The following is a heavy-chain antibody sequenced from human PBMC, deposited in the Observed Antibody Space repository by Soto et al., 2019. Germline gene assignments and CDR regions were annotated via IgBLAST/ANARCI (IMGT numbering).Heavy chain of an antibody. CDR3: AIQIYDSDTGPNFQYYFDS. CDR1: GYSFAGYW. CDR2: IDPSDSQT. Sequence: GESLKISCKGSGYSFAGYWITWVRQKPGKGLERMGRIDPSDSQTYYSPSFRGHVTISVTKSITTVFLQWSSLSASDTAMYYCAIQIYDSDTGPNFQYYFDSWGQGTPVTVSS. V-gene: IGHV5-10-1*01. D-gene: IGHD3-22*01. J-gene: IGHJ4*02.